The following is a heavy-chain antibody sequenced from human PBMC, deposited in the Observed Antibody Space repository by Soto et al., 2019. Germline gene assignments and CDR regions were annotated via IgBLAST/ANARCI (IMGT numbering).Heavy chain of an antibody. CDR1: GGSISSYY. V-gene: IGHV4-59*01. CDR3: ARVGGYSYGYRAPFGY. Sequence: SETLSLTCTVSGGSISSYYWSWIRQPPGKGLEWIGYIYYSGSTNYNPSLKSRVTISVDTSKNQFSLKLSSVTAADTAVYYCARVGGYSYGYRAPFGYWGQGTLVTVSS. CDR2: IYYSGST. D-gene: IGHD5-18*01. J-gene: IGHJ4*02.